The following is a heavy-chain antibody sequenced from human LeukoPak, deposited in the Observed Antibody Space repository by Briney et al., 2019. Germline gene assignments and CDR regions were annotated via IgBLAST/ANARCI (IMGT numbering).Heavy chain of an antibody. CDR3: ARGGNTQYYYDSSGYYHFDY. CDR1: GYTFTSYG. Sequence: ASVKVSCKASGYTFTSYGISWVRQAPGQGLEWMGWISAYNGNTNYAQKLQGRVTMTTDTSTGTAYMELRSLRSDDTAVYYCARGGNTQYYYDSSGYYHFDYWGQGTLVTVSS. V-gene: IGHV1-18*01. CDR2: ISAYNGNT. J-gene: IGHJ4*02. D-gene: IGHD3-22*01.